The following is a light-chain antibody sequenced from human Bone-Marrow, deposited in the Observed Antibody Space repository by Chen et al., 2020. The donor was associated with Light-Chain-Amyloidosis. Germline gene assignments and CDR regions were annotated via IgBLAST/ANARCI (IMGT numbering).Light chain of an antibody. V-gene: IGLV2-14*01. Sequence: QSALTQPASVSGSPGQSITIPCTATSSDIGAYDYGSRDQQHPGKAPKLIIYDGVSRPSGVSTRFSGSKSGNTASLTISGLQAGDEADYYCNSYIMFSDFDVFGTGTKVTVL. J-gene: IGLJ1*01. CDR2: DGV. CDR1: SSDIGAYDY. CDR3: NSYIMFSDFDV.